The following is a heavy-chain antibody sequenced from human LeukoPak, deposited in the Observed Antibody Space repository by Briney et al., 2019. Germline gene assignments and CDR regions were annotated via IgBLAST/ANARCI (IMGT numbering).Heavy chain of an antibody. CDR3: ARRGTYCSGGSCSDY. V-gene: IGHV4-39*01. CDR2: IYYSGST. J-gene: IGHJ4*02. Sequence: SETLSLTCTVSGGSISSSSYYWGWIRQPPGKGLEWIGSIYYSGSTYYNPSLKSRVTISVDTSKNQFSLKLSSVTAADTAVYYCARRGTYCSGGSCSDYWGQGTLVTVSS. D-gene: IGHD2-15*01. CDR1: GGSISSSSYY.